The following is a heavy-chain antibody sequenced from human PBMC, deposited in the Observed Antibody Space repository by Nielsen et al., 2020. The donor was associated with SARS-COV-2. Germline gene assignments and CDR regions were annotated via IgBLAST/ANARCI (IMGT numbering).Heavy chain of an antibody. D-gene: IGHD3-10*01. J-gene: IGHJ6*03. CDR3: ARGNLGGSGSYYYYYYYMDV. V-gene: IGHV4-4*02. CDR2: IYHSGST. Sequence: SETLSLTCAVSGGSISSSNWWSWVRQPPGKGLEWIGEIYHSGSTNYNPSLKSRVTISVDTSKNQFSLKLSSVTAADTAVYYCARGNLGGSGSYYYYYYYMDVWGKGTTVTVSS. CDR1: GGSISSSNW.